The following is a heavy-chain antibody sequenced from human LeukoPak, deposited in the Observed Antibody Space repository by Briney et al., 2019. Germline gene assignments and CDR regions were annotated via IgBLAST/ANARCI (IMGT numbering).Heavy chain of an antibody. CDR1: GFTFSSYA. CDR2: ISYDGSNK. CDR3: ARAGCSSTSCYSDY. D-gene: IGHD2-2*01. V-gene: IGHV3-30-3*01. Sequence: PGGSLRLSCAASGFTFSSYAMHWVRQAPGKGLEWVAAISYDGSNKYYADSVKGRFTISRDNSKNTLYLQMNSLRAEDAAVYYCARAGCSSTSCYSDYWGQGTLVTVSS. J-gene: IGHJ4*02.